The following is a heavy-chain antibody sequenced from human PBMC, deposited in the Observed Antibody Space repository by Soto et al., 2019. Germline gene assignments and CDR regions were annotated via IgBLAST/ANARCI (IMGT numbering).Heavy chain of an antibody. CDR1: GGTFSSYT. Sequence: ASVKVSCKASGGTFSSYTISWVRQAPGQGLEWMGRIIPILGIANYAQKFQGRVTITADKSTSTAYMELSSLRSEDTAVYYCARTGLLFGELRAFDIWGQGTMVTVSS. CDR2: IIPILGIA. J-gene: IGHJ3*02. CDR3: ARTGLLFGELRAFDI. V-gene: IGHV1-69*02. D-gene: IGHD3-10*01.